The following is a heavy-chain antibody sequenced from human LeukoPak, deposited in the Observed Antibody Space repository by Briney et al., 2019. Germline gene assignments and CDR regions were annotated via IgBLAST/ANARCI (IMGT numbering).Heavy chain of an antibody. CDR1: GFTFSTYA. Sequence: PGGSLRLSCAASGFTFSTYAMSWVRQAPGKGLEWVSDINGSGGSTYYADSVKGRFTISRDNSKNTLYLQMNSLRAEDAAMYYCARDQSSGWGFDYWGQGTLVTVSS. CDR2: INGSGGST. V-gene: IGHV3-23*01. CDR3: ARDQSSGWGFDY. J-gene: IGHJ4*02. D-gene: IGHD6-25*01.